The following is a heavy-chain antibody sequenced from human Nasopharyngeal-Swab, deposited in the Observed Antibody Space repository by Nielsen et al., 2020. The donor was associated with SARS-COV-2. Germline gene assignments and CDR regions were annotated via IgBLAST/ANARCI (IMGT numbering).Heavy chain of an antibody. D-gene: IGHD2-8*01. V-gene: IGHV4-31*02. Sequence: WIRQPPGKGLEWIAFITYNGNTYYDPSLKSRVSLLLDTSGNQISLNLTAVTAADTAVYYCASGHTNGYPYHSYYYMDVWGKGTTVTVSS. J-gene: IGHJ6*03. CDR3: ASGHTNGYPYHSYYYMDV. CDR2: ITYNGNT.